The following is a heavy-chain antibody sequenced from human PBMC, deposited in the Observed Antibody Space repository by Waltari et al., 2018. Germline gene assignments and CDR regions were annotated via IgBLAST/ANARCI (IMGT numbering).Heavy chain of an antibody. V-gene: IGHV1-2*02. CDR3: EIGAVAGQGAH. D-gene: IGHD6-19*01. CDR1: GHTFPAYY. Sequence: QVQLVQSGAEVKKPGASVKVSCQASGHTFPAYYIHWVRQAPGQGLEWMGWINPNSGGTNYAQKFQGRVTMTRDTSISTAYMELSRLRSDDTAVYYCEIGAVAGQGAHWGQGTLVTVSS. CDR2: INPNSGGT. J-gene: IGHJ4*02.